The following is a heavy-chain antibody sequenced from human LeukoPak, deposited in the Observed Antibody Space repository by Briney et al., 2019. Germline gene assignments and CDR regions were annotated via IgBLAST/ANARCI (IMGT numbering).Heavy chain of an antibody. CDR1: GFTFSSYA. CDR2: ISGSGGST. CDR3: AKDGIAAAGTGYFDY. Sequence: GGSLRLSCAASGFTFSSYAMSWVRQAPGEGLEWVSAISGSGGSTYYADSVKGRFTISRDNSKNTLYLQMNSLRAEDTAVYYCAKDGIAAAGTGYFDYWGQGTLVTVSS. J-gene: IGHJ4*02. V-gene: IGHV3-23*01. D-gene: IGHD6-13*01.